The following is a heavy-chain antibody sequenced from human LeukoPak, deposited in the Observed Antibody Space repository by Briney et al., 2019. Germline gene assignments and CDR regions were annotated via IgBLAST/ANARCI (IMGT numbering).Heavy chain of an antibody. V-gene: IGHV1-18*01. CDR1: GYTFSNYG. D-gene: IGHD3-22*01. CDR3: ARDFWNLYDSSESNRDFDY. CDR2: IAGDR. Sequence: GASVKVSCKASGYTFSNYGISWVRQAPGQGLEWMAWIAGDRIYAPQFQGRLTISKDTSTSTAYMELRSLRSDDTAVYYCARDFWNLYDSSESNRDFDYWGQGTLLTVSS. J-gene: IGHJ4*02.